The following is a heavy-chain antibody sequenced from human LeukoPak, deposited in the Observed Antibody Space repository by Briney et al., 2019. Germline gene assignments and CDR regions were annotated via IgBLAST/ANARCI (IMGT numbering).Heavy chain of an antibody. Sequence: SQTLSLTCVVSGDRVSSKNGAWNWIRQSPSRGLEWLGRTYYRSKWYNDYAESMEGRMTISQDTSKNQYSLHLNSVTPDDTAVYYCARDFGTTGWHTFDYWGQGTLVTVSS. D-gene: IGHD6-19*01. V-gene: IGHV6-1*01. CDR2: TYYRSKWYN. CDR3: ARDFGTTGWHTFDY. CDR1: GDRVSSKNGA. J-gene: IGHJ4*02.